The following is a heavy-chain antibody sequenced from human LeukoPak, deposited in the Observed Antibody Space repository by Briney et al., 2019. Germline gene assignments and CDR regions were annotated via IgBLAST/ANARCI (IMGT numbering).Heavy chain of an antibody. Sequence: GGSLRLSCAAAGFTFSSYWMNWVRQAPGKGLVWVSRIASDGSSTTYADSVKGRFSISRDNAKNTLYLQMNSLRVEDTAVYYCARGRPHGNDYWGQGTLVTVSS. CDR3: ARGRPHGNDY. D-gene: IGHD4-23*01. CDR2: IASDGSST. V-gene: IGHV3-74*01. CDR1: GFTFSSYW. J-gene: IGHJ4*02.